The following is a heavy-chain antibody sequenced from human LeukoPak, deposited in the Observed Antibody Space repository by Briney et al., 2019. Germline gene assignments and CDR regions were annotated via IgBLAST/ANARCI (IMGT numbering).Heavy chain of an antibody. CDR1: GYTFTSYY. V-gene: IGHV3-23*01. Sequence: SCKASGYTFTSYYMHWVRQAPGKGLEWVSAISGSGGSTYYADSVKGRFTISRDNSKNTLYLQMNSLRAEDTAVYYCAKEAGTTSPGDFDYWGQGTLVTVSS. CDR2: ISGSGGST. J-gene: IGHJ4*02. D-gene: IGHD4-17*01. CDR3: AKEAGTTSPGDFDY.